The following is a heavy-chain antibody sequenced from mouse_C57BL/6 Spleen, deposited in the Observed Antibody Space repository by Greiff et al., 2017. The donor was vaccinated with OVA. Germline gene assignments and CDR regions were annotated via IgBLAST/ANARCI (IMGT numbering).Heavy chain of an antibody. CDR1: GYSITSGYY. CDR2: ISYDGSN. J-gene: IGHJ4*01. V-gene: IGHV3-6*01. Sequence: DVQLQESGPGLVKPSQSLSLTCSVPGYSITSGYYWNWIRQFPGNKLEWMGYISYDGSNNYNPSLKNRISITRDTSKNQFFLKLNSVTTEDTATYYCATYYSNFLYAMDYWGQGTSVTVSS. CDR3: ATYYSNFLYAMDY. D-gene: IGHD2-5*01.